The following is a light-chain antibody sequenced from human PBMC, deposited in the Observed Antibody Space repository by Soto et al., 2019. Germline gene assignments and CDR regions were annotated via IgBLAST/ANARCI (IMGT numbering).Light chain of an antibody. V-gene: IGKV1-39*01. CDR1: QSISTY. CDR3: QQSYSTPMYT. J-gene: IGKJ2*01. Sequence: IQLTQSPSSLSASVGDRVTITCRASQSISTYLNWYQQKPGKAPKLLISAASSLQSGVPSRFSGSGSRTDFTLTISSLQREDFATYYCQQSYSTPMYTFGQGTKVDIK. CDR2: AAS.